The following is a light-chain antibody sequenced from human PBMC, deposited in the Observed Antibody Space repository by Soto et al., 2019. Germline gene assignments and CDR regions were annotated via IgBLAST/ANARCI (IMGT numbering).Light chain of an antibody. CDR3: QQYGSSPT. V-gene: IGKV3-20*01. Sequence: EIVLTQSPGTRSLSPGERATLSCRASQSVSSSYLAWYQQKPGQAPRLLIYGASSRATGIPDRFSGSGSGTDFTLTIIRLEPEDFAVYYCQQYGSSPTFGQRTRLEIK. CDR2: GAS. CDR1: QSVSSSY. J-gene: IGKJ5*01.